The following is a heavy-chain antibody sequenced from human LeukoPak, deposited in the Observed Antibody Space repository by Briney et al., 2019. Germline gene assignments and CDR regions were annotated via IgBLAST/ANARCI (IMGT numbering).Heavy chain of an antibody. CDR2: IYTSGST. J-gene: IGHJ4*02. CDR1: GGSISSYY. CDR3: VRDAYYYGSGSTFDY. Sequence: TSETLSLTCTVSGGSISSYYWSWIRQPAGKGLEWIGRIYTSGSTNYNPSLKSRVTMSVDTSKNQFSLKLSSVTAADTAVYYCVRDAYYYGSGSTFDYWGQGTLVTVSS. V-gene: IGHV4-4*07. D-gene: IGHD3-10*01.